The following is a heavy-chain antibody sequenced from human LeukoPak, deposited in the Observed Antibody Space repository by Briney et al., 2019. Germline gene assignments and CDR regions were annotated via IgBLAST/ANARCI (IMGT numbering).Heavy chain of an antibody. J-gene: IGHJ5*02. CDR2: ISSFSGTI. V-gene: IGHV3-48*03. D-gene: IGHD3-10*01. Sequence: GGSLRLSCAASGFTFSSYEMNWVRQAPGKGLEWVAYISSFSGTIYYADSVKGRFTISRDNAKNSLYLQMNSLRAEDTAVYYCARLHYYGSGTPQTWGQGTLVTVSS. CDR1: GFTFSSYE. CDR3: ARLHYYGSGTPQT.